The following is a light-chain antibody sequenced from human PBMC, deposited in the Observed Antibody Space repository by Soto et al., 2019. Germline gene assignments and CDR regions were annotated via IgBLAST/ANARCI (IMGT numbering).Light chain of an antibody. CDR2: AAS. Sequence: DIPMTQSPSSLSASVGDRVTISCRPSQSISSFLNWYQQKPGKAPHLLIYAASTLRYGVPSRFRGSESGTEFTLTISSLQPEDFATYFCQQSYTTPSTFCQGTKVEIK. CDR3: QQSYTTPST. CDR1: QSISSF. V-gene: IGKV1-39*01. J-gene: IGKJ1*01.